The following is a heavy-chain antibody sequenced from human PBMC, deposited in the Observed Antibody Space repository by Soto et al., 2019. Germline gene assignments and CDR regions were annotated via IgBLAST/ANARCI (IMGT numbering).Heavy chain of an antibody. CDR2: ISGTGGNT. D-gene: IGHD3-22*01. Sequence: GGSVRLSCSASGFTFSSYAMSWVRQAPGKGLEWVSTISGTGGNTYYPDSVKGRFTISRDNSKNTVYLQMNSLRAEDAALYYCAKEVTSGYYLFDYWGQGTLVTVSS. V-gene: IGHV3-23*01. CDR1: GFTFSSYA. J-gene: IGHJ4*02. CDR3: AKEVTSGYYLFDY.